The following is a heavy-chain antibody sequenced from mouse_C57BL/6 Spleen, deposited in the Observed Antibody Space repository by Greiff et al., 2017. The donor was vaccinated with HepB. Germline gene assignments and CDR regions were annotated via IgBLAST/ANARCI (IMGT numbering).Heavy chain of an antibody. D-gene: IGHD1-1*01. Sequence: EVMLVESGGGLVQPKGSLKLSCAASGFTFNTYAMHWVRQAPGKGLEWVARIRSKSSNYATYYADSVKDRFTISRDDSQSMLYLQMNNLKTEDTAMYYGVRGGSTYSRMDAMDYWGQGTSVTVSS. CDR2: IRSKSSNYAT. J-gene: IGHJ4*01. CDR3: VRGGSTYSRMDAMDY. V-gene: IGHV10-3*01. CDR1: GFTFNTYA.